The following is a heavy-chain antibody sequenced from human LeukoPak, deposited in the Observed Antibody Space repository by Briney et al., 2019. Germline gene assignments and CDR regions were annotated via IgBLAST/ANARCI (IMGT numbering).Heavy chain of an antibody. CDR3: ASPVNTDGYYFDY. CDR1: GYRFTTYW. J-gene: IGHJ4*02. Sequence: KIGESLKISCKVSGYRFTTYWIGWVRPMSGKGLEWMGIIYPDASDTRYCPSFQGQVTISADKSISTAYLQWSSLKASDTAMYYCASPVNTDGYYFDYWGQGTLVTVSS. V-gene: IGHV5-51*01. D-gene: IGHD4-17*01. CDR2: IYPDASDT.